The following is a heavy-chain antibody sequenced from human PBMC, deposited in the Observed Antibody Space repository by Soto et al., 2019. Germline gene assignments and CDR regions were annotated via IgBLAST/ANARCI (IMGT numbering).Heavy chain of an antibody. Sequence: PSQTLSLTCAISGDSVSSNSAAWNWIRQSPSSGLEWVGRTYYRSKWYNDYAVSVRGRVSINPDTSKNQFSLQLNPVTPEDTAVYYCARERTASAFDCWGQGTVVTVSS. CDR3: ARERTASAFDC. CDR1: GDSVSSNSAA. CDR2: TYYRSKWYN. D-gene: IGHD2-21*02. V-gene: IGHV6-1*01. J-gene: IGHJ4*02.